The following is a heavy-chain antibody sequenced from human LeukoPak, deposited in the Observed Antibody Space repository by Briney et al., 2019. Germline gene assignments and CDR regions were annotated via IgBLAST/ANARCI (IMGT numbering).Heavy chain of an antibody. D-gene: IGHD3-16*01. J-gene: IGHJ4*02. CDR1: GGSISSSSYY. CDR2: IYYSGST. CDR3: ARSTYDYVWGSYRTRNFDY. Sequence: SETLSLTCTVSGGSISSSSYYWGWIRQPPGKGLEWIGSIYYSGSTYYNPSLKSRVTISVDTSKNQFSLKLSSVTAADTAVYYCARSTYDYVWGSYRTRNFDYWGQGTLVTVSS. V-gene: IGHV4-39*01.